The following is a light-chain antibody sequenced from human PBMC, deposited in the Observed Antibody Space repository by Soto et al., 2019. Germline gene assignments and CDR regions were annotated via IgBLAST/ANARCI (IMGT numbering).Light chain of an antibody. V-gene: IGKV3D-20*01. Sequence: EIVLTQSPDTLSLSPGEGATLSCGASQTIDKNYLGWYQQKRGLAPRLLIYDVSKRATGIPDRFSGSGSGTDFTLTITRLEPEDFAVYYCQQYAHSPLTFGGGTKVEI. CDR3: QQYAHSPLT. J-gene: IGKJ4*01. CDR1: QTIDKNY. CDR2: DVS.